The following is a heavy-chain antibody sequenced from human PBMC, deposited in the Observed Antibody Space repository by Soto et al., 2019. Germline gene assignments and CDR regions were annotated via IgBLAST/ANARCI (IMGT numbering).Heavy chain of an antibody. Sequence: GGSLRLSCAASGFTFSDYYMSWIRQAPGKGLEWVSYISSSGSTIYYADSVKGRFTISRDNAKNSLYLQMNSLRAEDTAVYYCARLRGYCSGGSCFRWFDPWGQGTLVTVSS. CDR2: ISSSGSTI. J-gene: IGHJ5*02. CDR3: ARLRGYCSGGSCFRWFDP. V-gene: IGHV3-11*01. CDR1: GFTFSDYY. D-gene: IGHD2-15*01.